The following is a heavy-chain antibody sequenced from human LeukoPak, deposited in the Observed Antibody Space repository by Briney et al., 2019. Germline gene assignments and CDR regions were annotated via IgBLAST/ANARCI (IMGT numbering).Heavy chain of an antibody. CDR3: ARAILDGRPRDAFDI. V-gene: IGHV4-4*07. CDR1: GGSISSYY. J-gene: IGHJ3*02. D-gene: IGHD3-9*01. Sequence: SETLSLTCTVSGGSISSYYWSWIRQPAGKGLEWIGRIYTSGSTNYNPSLKSRVTISVDTSKNQFSLKLSSVTAADSAVYYCARAILDGRPRDAFDIWGQGTMVTVSS. CDR2: IYTSGST.